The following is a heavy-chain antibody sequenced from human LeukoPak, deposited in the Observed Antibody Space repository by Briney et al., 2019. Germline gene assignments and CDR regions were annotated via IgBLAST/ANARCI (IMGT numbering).Heavy chain of an antibody. CDR1: GLTFSSYW. D-gene: IGHD6-19*01. V-gene: IGHV3-66*01. Sequence: GGSLRLSCVASGLTFSSYWMSWVRQAPRKGLEWVSVIYSGGSTYYADSVKGRFTISRDNSKNTLYLQMNSLRAEDTAVYYCARERNPGIAVAGTIFDYWGQGTLVTVSS. CDR3: ARERNPGIAVAGTIFDY. J-gene: IGHJ4*02. CDR2: IYSGGST.